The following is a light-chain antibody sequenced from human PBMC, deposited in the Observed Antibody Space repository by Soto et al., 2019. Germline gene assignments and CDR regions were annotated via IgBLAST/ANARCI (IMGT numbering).Light chain of an antibody. Sequence: AIQMTQSPSSLSASVGDRVTITCRASQGIRNDLGWYQQKPGKAPKLLIYAASSLQSGVPSRFSGSGSGTDSTLTISSLQPEDFETYYCLQDYNYPPTFGQGTKVDIK. CDR2: AAS. CDR1: QGIRND. CDR3: LQDYNYPPT. V-gene: IGKV1-6*01. J-gene: IGKJ1*01.